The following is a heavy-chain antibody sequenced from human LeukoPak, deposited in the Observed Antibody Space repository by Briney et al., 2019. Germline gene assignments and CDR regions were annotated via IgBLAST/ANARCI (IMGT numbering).Heavy chain of an antibody. J-gene: IGHJ3*02. CDR3: ASIRHYYDSSGYRGDAFDI. Sequence: GASVKVSCKASGYTFTSYGISWVRQAPGQGLEWMGWISAYNGNTNYAQKLQGRVTITRNTSISTAYMELSSLRSEDTAVYYCASIRHYYDSSGYRGDAFDIWGQGTMVTVSS. CDR1: GYTFTSYG. CDR2: ISAYNGNT. V-gene: IGHV1-18*01. D-gene: IGHD3-22*01.